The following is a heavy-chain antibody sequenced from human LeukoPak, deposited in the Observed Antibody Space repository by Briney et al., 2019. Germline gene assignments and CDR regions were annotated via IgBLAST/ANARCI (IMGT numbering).Heavy chain of an antibody. J-gene: IGHJ4*02. CDR2: IITTSTYI. CDR3: ARGYSSSCDY. Sequence: GGSLRLSCAASGFTFSSYTMNWVRQATGKGLELFSSIITTSTYISYAASMKAPFTISRHNANNSLYLQMNSLRAEHTAVYYCARGYSSSCDYCGRGTLVSVSS. D-gene: IGHD6-13*01. CDR1: GFTFSSYT. V-gene: IGHV3-21*06.